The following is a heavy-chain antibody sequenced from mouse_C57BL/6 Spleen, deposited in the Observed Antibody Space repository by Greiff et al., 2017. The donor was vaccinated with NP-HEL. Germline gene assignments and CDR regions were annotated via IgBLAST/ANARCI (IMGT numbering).Heavy chain of an antibody. CDR1: GYSITSGYY. Sequence: EVQLVESGPGLVKPSQSLSLTCSVTGYSITSGYYWNWIRQFPGNKLEWMGYISYDGSNNYNPSLKNRISITRDTSKNQFFLKLNSVTTEDTATYYCAREEEKGYAMDYWGQGTSVTVSS. V-gene: IGHV3-6*01. CDR2: ISYDGSN. CDR3: AREEEKGYAMDY. J-gene: IGHJ4*01.